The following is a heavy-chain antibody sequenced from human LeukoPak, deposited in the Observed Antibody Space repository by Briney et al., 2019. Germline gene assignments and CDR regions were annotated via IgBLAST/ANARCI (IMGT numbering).Heavy chain of an antibody. CDR1: GYTPTELS. CDR2: FDPEDGET. D-gene: IGHD1-26*01. CDR3: ATLSGSYYFYYFDY. Sequence: ASVKVSCKVSGYTPTELSMHWVRQAPGKGLEWMGGFDPEDGETIYAQKFQGRVTMTEDTSTDTAYMELSSLRSEDTAMYYCATLSGSYYFYYFDYWGQGTLVTVSS. V-gene: IGHV1-24*01. J-gene: IGHJ4*02.